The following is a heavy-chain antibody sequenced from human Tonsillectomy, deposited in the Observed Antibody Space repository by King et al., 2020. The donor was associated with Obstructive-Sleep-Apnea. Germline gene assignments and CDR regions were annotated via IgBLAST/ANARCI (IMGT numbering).Heavy chain of an antibody. CDR1: GFTFSSYW. Sequence: VQLVESGGGLVQPGGSLRLSCAASGFTFSSYWMSWFRQAPGKGLEWVANIKQDGSEKYYVDSVKGRFTISRDNAKNSLYLQMNSLRAEDTAVYYCAIDFWSGNYDYWGQGTLVTVSS. V-gene: IGHV3-7*03. CDR2: IKQDGSEK. CDR3: AIDFWSGNYDY. D-gene: IGHD3-3*01. J-gene: IGHJ4*02.